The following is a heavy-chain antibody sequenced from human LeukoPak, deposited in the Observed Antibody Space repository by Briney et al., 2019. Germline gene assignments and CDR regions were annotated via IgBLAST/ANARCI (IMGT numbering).Heavy chain of an antibody. CDR1: GFTLSNCG. D-gene: IGHD5-18*01. CDR3: AKDADTATIIYWYFDL. Sequence: GRSLRLSCTAAGFTLSNCGMHWVRQAPGKGLEWVAVISDDGSNTYYADSVKGRFTISRDNSKNTLYLQLNSLRAEDTAVYYCAKDADTATIIYWYFDLWGRGTLVTVSS. CDR2: ISDDGSNT. V-gene: IGHV3-30*18. J-gene: IGHJ2*01.